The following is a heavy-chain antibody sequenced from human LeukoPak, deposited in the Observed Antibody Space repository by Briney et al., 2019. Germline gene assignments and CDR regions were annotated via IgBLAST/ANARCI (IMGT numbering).Heavy chain of an antibody. CDR3: ARYSGWWVY. J-gene: IGHJ4*02. CDR2: IYHSGST. D-gene: IGHD6-19*01. V-gene: IGHV4-30-4*01. CDR1: GGSISSGDNY. Sequence: SETLSLTCTVSGGSISSGDNYWGWIRQSPGKGLEWIGYIYHSGSTYYNPSLKSRVTISVDTSKNQFSLKLSSVTAADTAVYYCARYSGWWVYWGQGTLVTVSS.